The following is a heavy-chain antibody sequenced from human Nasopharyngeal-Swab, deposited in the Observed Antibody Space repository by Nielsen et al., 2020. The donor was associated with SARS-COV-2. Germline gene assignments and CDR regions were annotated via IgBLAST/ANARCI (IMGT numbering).Heavy chain of an antibody. Sequence: SETLSLTCTVSGGSISSSDYYWVWIRQPPGKGLEWIGSIYYSGSTYYNPSFKSRVTMSMESSKNQFSLKLSSVTAADTSVYFCARRYYYYSRGYYVFDYWVHGTLVTVSS. CDR1: GGSISSSDYY. V-gene: IGHV4-39*01. D-gene: IGHD3-22*01. CDR3: ARRYYYYSRGYYVFDY. CDR2: IYYSGST. J-gene: IGHJ4*01.